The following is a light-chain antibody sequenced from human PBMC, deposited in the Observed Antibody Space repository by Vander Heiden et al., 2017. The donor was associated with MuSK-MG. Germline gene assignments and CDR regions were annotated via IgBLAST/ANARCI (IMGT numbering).Light chain of an antibody. CDR2: DAS. J-gene: IGKJ2*01. Sequence: DIQMTQSPSSLSASVGDRVTITCQASQDISNYLNWYQQKPGKAPKLLIYDASNLETGVPSRFSGSGSVTDFTFSISSLQPGDIATYYCQQEDNLPQTFGQGTKMEIK. V-gene: IGKV1-33*01. CDR3: QQEDNLPQT. CDR1: QDISNY.